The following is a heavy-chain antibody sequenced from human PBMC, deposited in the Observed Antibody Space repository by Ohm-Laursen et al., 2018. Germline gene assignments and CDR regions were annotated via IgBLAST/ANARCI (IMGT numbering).Heavy chain of an antibody. Sequence: GTLSLTCTVSGGSISSYYWSWIRQPAGRGLEWIGRIYTSGSTNYNPSLKSRVTMSVDTSKNQFSLKLSSVTAADTALYYCARIESDSGGYWYFGMDVWGQGTTVTVSS. D-gene: IGHD3-22*01. CDR2: IYTSGST. CDR3: ARIESDSGGYWYFGMDV. CDR1: GGSISSYY. V-gene: IGHV4-4*07. J-gene: IGHJ6*02.